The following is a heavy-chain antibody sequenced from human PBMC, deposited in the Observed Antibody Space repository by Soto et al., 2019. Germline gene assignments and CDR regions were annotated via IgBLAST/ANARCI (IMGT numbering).Heavy chain of an antibody. CDR1: GYSFTTYG. CDR3: AREGPAPYYYYGMDV. V-gene: IGHV1-18*01. J-gene: IGHJ6*02. CDR2: ISGYNGNT. Sequence: QVQLVQSGGEVKKPGASVKVSCKTSGYSFTTYGISWVRQAPGQGLEWMGWISGYNGNTNYAQKFQGRVTMTTDTSTSTAYMELRSLSSDDTAVYYCAREGPAPYYYYGMDVWGQGSTVAVS.